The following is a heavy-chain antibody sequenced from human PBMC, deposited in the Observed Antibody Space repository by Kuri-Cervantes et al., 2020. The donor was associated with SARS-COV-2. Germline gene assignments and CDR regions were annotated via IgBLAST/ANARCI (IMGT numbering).Heavy chain of an antibody. J-gene: IGHJ6*03. Sequence: GESLKISCAASGFTFDDYGMGWVRQAPGKGLEWVSGINWNGGSTGYADSVKGRFTISRDNAKNSLYLQMNSLRAEDTALYYCTTGSSSSGRYMDVWGKGTTVTVSS. CDR2: INWNGGST. CDR1: GFTFDDYG. CDR3: TTGSSSSGRYMDV. V-gene: IGHV3-20*04. D-gene: IGHD6-6*01.